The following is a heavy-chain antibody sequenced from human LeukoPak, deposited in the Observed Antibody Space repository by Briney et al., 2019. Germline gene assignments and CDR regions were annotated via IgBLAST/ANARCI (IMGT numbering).Heavy chain of an antibody. J-gene: IGHJ4*02. V-gene: IGHV4-59*13. CDR1: GGSISSYY. D-gene: IGHD3-10*01. Sequence: SETLSLTCTVSGGSISSYYWSWIRQPPGKGLEWIGYVHYSGTTDYNPSLQSRVTISLDTSKNQFSLKLTSVTAADTAVYYCARGSPVGDFWGQGTLVTVSS. CDR3: ARGSPVGDF. CDR2: VHYSGTT.